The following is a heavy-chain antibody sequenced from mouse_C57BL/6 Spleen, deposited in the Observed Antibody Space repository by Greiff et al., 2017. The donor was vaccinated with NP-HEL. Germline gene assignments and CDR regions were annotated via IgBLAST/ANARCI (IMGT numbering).Heavy chain of an antibody. CDR1: GYTFTDYY. V-gene: IGHV1-19*01. CDR3: ANRDYYVSSYEGFAY. D-gene: IGHD1-1*01. J-gene: IGHJ3*01. CDR2: INPYNGGT. Sequence: EVQLQQSGPVLVKPGASVKMSCKASGYTFTDYYMNWVKQSHGKSLEWIGVINPYNGGTSYNQKFKGKATLTVDKSSSTAYMELNSLTSEYSAVYYLANRDYYVSSYEGFAYWGQGTLVTVSA.